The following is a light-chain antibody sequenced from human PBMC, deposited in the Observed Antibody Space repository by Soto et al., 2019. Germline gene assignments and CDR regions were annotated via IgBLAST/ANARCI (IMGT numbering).Light chain of an antibody. J-gene: IGLJ1*01. CDR1: SSDVGGYNY. V-gene: IGLV1-51*01. CDR3: GSWDSSLSAYV. CDR2: DDD. Sequence: QSVLTQPASVSGSPGQSITISCTGTSSDVGGYNYVSWYQQLPGTAPKLLIYDDDKRPSGIPGRFSGSKSGTSATLGITGFQTGDEADHYCGSWDSSLSAYVFGTGTKVTVL.